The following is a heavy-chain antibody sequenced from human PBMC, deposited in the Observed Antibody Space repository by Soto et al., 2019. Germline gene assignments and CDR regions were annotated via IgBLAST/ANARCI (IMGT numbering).Heavy chain of an antibody. J-gene: IGHJ4*02. D-gene: IGHD3-22*01. V-gene: IGHV1-69*13. CDR3: ARGVHYDTSGYYYFY. Sequence: ASVNVSCKASGGTFSSYAIDWVRQAPGQGFEWMGGIIPIFGTANYAQKFQGRITITADESTSTAYMELRSLRSEDTAMYYCARGVHYDTSGYYYFYWGQGTLVTVSS. CDR1: GGTFSSYA. CDR2: IIPIFGTA.